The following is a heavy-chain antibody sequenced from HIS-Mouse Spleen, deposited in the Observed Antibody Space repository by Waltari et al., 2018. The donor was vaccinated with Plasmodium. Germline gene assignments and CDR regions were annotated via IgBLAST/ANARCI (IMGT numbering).Heavy chain of an antibody. D-gene: IGHD1-7*01. J-gene: IGHJ4*02. CDR1: GFTFSSYW. CDR3: ARDRITGTSYFDY. CDR2: IYYSGST. V-gene: IGHV4-39*07. Sequence: VQLVESGGGLVQPGGSLRLSCAASGFTFSSYWMSWVRQAPGKGLEWIGSIYYSGSTYYNPSPKSRVTIAVDTSKNQFSLKLSSVTAADTAVYYCARDRITGTSYFDYWGQGTLVTVSS.